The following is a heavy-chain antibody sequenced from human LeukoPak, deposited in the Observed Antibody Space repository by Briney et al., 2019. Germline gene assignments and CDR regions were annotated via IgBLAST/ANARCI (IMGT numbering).Heavy chain of an antibody. V-gene: IGHV1-46*01. CDR3: ARDRESSCWYGALDI. CDR1: GYTFTSYY. J-gene: IGHJ3*02. D-gene: IGHD6-19*01. Sequence: ASVKLSCKASGYTFTSYYMHWVRQAPGQGIEWMGLINPSGGSTIYAQKFQGTVTMTRDTSTSKVYSEMSRLRSEDTGVYYCARDRESSCWYGALDIWGQGTMVTVSS. CDR2: INPSGGST.